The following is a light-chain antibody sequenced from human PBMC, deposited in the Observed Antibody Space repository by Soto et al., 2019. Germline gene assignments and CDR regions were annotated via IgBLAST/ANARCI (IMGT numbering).Light chain of an antibody. CDR3: ETWGSAIWV. V-gene: IGLV4-60*03. J-gene: IGLJ3*02. Sequence: QSVLTQSSSASASLGSSVKLTCTLTSGNSDDLIAWHQQQPGKVPRYMMKVEGSGNYNRGGGVPDRFSGSSYGADRYLTISNLQPEDEADYYCETWGSAIWVFGGGTKLTVL. CDR1: SGNSDDL. CDR2: VEGSGNY.